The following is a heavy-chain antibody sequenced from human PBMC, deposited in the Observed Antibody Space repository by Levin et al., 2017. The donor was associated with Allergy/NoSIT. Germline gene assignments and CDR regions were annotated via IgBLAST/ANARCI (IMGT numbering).Heavy chain of an antibody. CDR2: IYYSGST. V-gene: IGHV4-59*01. CDR1: GGSISSYY. Sequence: SETLSLTCTVSGGSISSYYWSWIRQPPGKGLEWIGYIYYSGSTNYNPSLKSRVTISVDTSKNQFSLKLSSVTAADTAVYYCARATGAHYYDSSGYYSYYYYYGMDVWGQGTTVTVSS. J-gene: IGHJ6*02. D-gene: IGHD3-22*01. CDR3: ARATGAHYYDSSGYYSYYYYYGMDV.